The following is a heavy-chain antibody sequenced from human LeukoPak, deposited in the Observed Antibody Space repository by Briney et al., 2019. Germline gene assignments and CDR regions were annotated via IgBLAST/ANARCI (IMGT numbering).Heavy chain of an antibody. V-gene: IGHV3-7*01. CDR1: GLTFSNYW. J-gene: IGHJ4*02. CDR3: ARDTSGSYKWTSFDY. CDR2: IKNDGSDK. Sequence: GGSLRLSCATSGLTFSNYWMSWVRQAPGKGLEWVANIKNDGSDKYYMDSVEGRFTISRDNAKNSLYLQMNSLRAEDTAVYYCARDTSGSYKWTSFDYWGQGTLVTVSS. D-gene: IGHD1-26*01.